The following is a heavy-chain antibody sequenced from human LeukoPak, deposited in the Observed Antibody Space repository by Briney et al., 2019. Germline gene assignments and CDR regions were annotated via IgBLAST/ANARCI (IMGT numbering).Heavy chain of an antibody. CDR3: AKDEIVGTPLNAYFDY. CDR1: GFTFSNYA. CDR2: ISDNGGST. J-gene: IGHJ4*02. D-gene: IGHD2-21*01. Sequence: PGGSLRLSCAASGFTFSNYAMSWVRQAPGKGLEWVSGISDNGGSTYYTDSVKGRFTISRDNSKNTVYLQMNSLRAEDTAVYYCAKDEIVGTPLNAYFDYWGQGTLVTVSS. V-gene: IGHV3-23*01.